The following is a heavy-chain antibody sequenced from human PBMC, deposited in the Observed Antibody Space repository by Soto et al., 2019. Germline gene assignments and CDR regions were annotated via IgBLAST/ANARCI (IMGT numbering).Heavy chain of an antibody. CDR1: GGTFGGYG. D-gene: IGHD3-22*01. V-gene: IGHV3-33*01. CDR3: ARERVSYYDSRGYEDGPFDY. J-gene: IGHJ4*02. CDR2: IWYDGSNK. Sequence: AGGSMSVWWPAAGGTFGGYGGNWVRPAPGKGLEWVAVIWYDGSNKYYADSVKGRFTISRDNSKNTLYLQMNSLRAEDTAVYYCARERVSYYDSRGYEDGPFDYWGQGTLVTVSS.